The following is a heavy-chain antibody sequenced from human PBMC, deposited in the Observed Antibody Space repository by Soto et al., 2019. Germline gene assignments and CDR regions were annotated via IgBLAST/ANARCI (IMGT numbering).Heavy chain of an antibody. CDR1: GFTFSSYA. J-gene: IGHJ2*01. CDR3: AKDVSSGITSFDS. V-gene: IGHV3-23*01. D-gene: IGHD3-3*01. Sequence: EVQLLESGGGLVQPGGSLRLSCAASGFTFSSYAMSWVRQAPGKGLEWVSVVSGSAGSTYYADSVKGRFTISRDNSKNTLYLQMNSLRAEDTAVYYCAKDVSSGITSFDSWGRGTVVTVSS. CDR2: VSGSAGST.